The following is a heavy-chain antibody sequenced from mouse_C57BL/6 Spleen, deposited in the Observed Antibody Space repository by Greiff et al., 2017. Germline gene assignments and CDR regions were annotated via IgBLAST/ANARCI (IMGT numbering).Heavy chain of an antibody. J-gene: IGHJ2*01. Sequence: VQLQQSGAELVKPGASVKISCKASGYAFSSYWMNWVKQRPGKGLEWIGQIYPGDGDTNYNGKFKGKATLTADKSSSTAYMQLSSLTSEDSAVXFCARAYYYGSSYVFYFDYWGQGTTLTVSS. CDR2: IYPGDGDT. CDR3: ARAYYYGSSYVFYFDY. V-gene: IGHV1-80*01. D-gene: IGHD1-1*01. CDR1: GYAFSSYW.